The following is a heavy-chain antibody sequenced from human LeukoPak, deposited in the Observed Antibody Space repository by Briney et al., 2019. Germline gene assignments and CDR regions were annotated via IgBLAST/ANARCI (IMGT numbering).Heavy chain of an antibody. V-gene: IGHV4-38-2*01. Sequence: SETLPLTCAVSGYSISSGYYWGWIRQPPGKGLEWIGYMYHSGSAYYNPSLRSRVTISLDTSQNQFSLKLSSLTAADTAVYYCARSEYSSGWSFDYWGQGTLVNVSS. CDR1: GYSISSGYY. D-gene: IGHD6-19*01. CDR3: ARSEYSSGWSFDY. CDR2: MYHSGSA. J-gene: IGHJ4*02.